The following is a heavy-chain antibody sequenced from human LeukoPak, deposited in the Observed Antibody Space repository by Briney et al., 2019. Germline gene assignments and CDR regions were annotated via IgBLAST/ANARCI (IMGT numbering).Heavy chain of an antibody. Sequence: GGSLRLSCAASGFTFSSYAMSWVRQAPGKGLEWVSAISGSGGSTYYADSVKGRFTISRDNSKNTLYLQMNSLRAEDTAVYYCAKDPLLWSGESINWFDPWGQGTLVTVSS. CDR2: ISGSGGST. J-gene: IGHJ5*02. V-gene: IGHV3-23*01. CDR3: AKDPLLWSGESINWFDP. CDR1: GFTFSSYA. D-gene: IGHD3-10*01.